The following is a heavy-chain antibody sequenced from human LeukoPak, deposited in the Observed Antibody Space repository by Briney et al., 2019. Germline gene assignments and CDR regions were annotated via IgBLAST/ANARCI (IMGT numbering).Heavy chain of an antibody. J-gene: IGHJ4*02. D-gene: IGHD7-27*01. CDR1: GFIFSSFS. CDR2: ISTSGGLSSV. CDR3: ASWGVPV. V-gene: IGHV3-21*01. Sequence: GGSLRLSCAASGFIFSSFSVNWVRQAPGKGLEWVSSISTSGGLSSVYYADSVKGRFTISRDNSKNTLNLQMNSLRAEDTAVYYCASWGVPVWGQGTLVTVSS.